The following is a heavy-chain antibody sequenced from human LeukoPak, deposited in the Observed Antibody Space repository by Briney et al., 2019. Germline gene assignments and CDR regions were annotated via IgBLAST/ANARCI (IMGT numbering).Heavy chain of an antibody. CDR2: VAKDGGHK. D-gene: IGHD4-11*01. J-gene: IGHJ2*01. Sequence: PGGSLRLSCVASGFTFSDYGIQRVRQAPGKGLEWVAVVAKDGGHKVYSDSVKGRLSISRDNSKNTAFLQMDSLRAEDAAVYFCAREHSHSNWFFDLWGPGTPVTVSS. CDR1: GFTFSDYG. CDR3: AREHSHSNWFFDL. V-gene: IGHV3-30*03.